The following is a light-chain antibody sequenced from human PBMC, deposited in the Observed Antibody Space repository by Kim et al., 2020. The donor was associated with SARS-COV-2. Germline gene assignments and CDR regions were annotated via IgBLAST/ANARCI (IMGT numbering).Light chain of an antibody. CDR2: YDS. CDR3: QAWDSSTVV. CDR1: RLGDKY. J-gene: IGLJ2*01. Sequence: SYELTQPPSVYVSPGQTASITCSGDRLGDKYASWYQRKPGQSPVLVIYYDSKRPSGIPERFSGSNSGNTATLTISGTQAMDEADYYCQAWDSSTVVFGGG. V-gene: IGLV3-1*01.